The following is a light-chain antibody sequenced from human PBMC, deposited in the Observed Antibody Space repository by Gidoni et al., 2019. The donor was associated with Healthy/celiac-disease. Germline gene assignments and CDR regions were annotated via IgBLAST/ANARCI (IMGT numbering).Light chain of an antibody. Sequence: SYVLTQPPSVSVAPGQPARINWGGNNIGSKSVNWYQETPGQAPVLIVYDDSDRPSGIPERFSGSNSGNTATLTISRVEAGDEAEYYCQVWDSSSDREVFGTGTKVTVL. J-gene: IGLJ1*01. CDR2: DDS. V-gene: IGLV3-21*02. CDR1: NIGSKS. CDR3: QVWDSSSDREV.